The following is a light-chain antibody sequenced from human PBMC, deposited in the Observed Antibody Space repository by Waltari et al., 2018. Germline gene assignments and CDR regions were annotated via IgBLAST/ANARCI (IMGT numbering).Light chain of an antibody. Sequence: SFELTQPPSVSVPPGQTATITCSGDALPNLFVHWYQQKPGRAPVWVIIKDTGSPSGTPERFSGDSSVTAVTLTIRGVQAEDEAEYYCQSADSSCTSLFGGGTRLTVL. CDR2: KDT. V-gene: IGLV3-25*03. CDR3: QSADSSCTSL. CDR1: ALPNLF. J-gene: IGLJ2*01.